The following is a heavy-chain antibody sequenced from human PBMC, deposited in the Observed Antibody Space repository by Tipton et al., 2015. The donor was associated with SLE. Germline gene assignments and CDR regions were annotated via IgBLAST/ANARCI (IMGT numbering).Heavy chain of an antibody. J-gene: IGHJ4*02. V-gene: IGHV3-74*01. CDR2: IKTDGSST. CDR3: ARGVWAVAAAGTDLFDY. D-gene: IGHD6-13*01. Sequence: SLRLSCAASGFTFSSYWMHWVRQAPRKGLVWVSRIKTDGSSTSYADSVKGRFTISSDNTKNTLYLQMNTLRAEDTAVYYCARGVWAVAAAGTDLFDYWGQGTLVTVSS. CDR1: GFTFSSYW.